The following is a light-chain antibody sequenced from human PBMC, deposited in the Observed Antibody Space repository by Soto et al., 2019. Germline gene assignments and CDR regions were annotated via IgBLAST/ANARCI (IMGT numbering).Light chain of an antibody. CDR3: QQSSSNPIT. CDR2: AAS. CDR1: QSISNY. V-gene: IGKV1-39*01. J-gene: IGKJ5*01. Sequence: DIQMTQSPSSLSASVGDRVTITCRASQSISNYLNWYQQKPGKAPKLLIYAASSLQSGVPSRFSGSGSGTDFTLTISSLQPEEFAIYYCQQSSSNPITFGQGTRLEIK.